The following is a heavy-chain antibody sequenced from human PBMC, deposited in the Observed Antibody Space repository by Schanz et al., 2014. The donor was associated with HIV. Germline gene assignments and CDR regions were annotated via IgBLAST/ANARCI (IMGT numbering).Heavy chain of an antibody. CDR3: ARTSGWSNRAWWYFDL. CDR1: GNIFNSDY. D-gene: IGHD6-19*01. Sequence: QVQLGQSGAEVKKPGASVRVSCKAPGNIFNSDYLHWVRQAPGHGLEWMGIINTGDGNLRYAQKFQGRVTMTRDTSLSVVYMELSRLRSDDTAVYYCARTSGWSNRAWWYFDLWGRGTLVTVSS. J-gene: IGHJ2*01. V-gene: IGHV1-46*02. CDR2: INTGDGNL.